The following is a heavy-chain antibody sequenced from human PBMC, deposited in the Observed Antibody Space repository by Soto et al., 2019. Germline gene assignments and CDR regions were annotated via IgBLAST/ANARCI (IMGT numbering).Heavy chain of an antibody. CDR1: GYTLTTFF. CDR3: ARDAIVAGATTGMDV. CDR2: INTGNPAGRIT. V-gene: IGHV1-46*01. D-gene: IGHD1-26*01. Sequence: QVQLVQSGAEVKKPGASVKVSCKASGYTLTTFFMHWVRQAPGQGLEWMGVINTGNPAGRITTYAKKFQGRVTMTTDTSTSPVFMEMSSLRSDDTAVYYCARDAIVAGATTGMDVWAQVTTVTVS. J-gene: IGHJ6*02.